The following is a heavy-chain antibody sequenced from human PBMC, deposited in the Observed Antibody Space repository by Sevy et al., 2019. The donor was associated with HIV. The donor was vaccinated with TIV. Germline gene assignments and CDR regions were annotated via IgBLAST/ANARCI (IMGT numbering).Heavy chain of an antibody. D-gene: IGHD3-22*01. Sequence: GGSLRLSCAASGFTFSKYGMHWVRQAPGKGLEWVALIWYDGNNKYYADSVKGRFTISRDNSKNTLYLQMNSLRAEDTAGYYGVRGAYYYDSSGANCDYWGQGTLVTVSS. CDR1: GFTFSKYG. V-gene: IGHV3-33*01. CDR2: IWYDGNNK. J-gene: IGHJ4*02. CDR3: VRGAYYYDSSGANCDY.